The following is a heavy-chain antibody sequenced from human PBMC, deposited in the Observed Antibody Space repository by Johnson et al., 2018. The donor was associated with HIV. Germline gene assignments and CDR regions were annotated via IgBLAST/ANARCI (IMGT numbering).Heavy chain of an antibody. CDR1: GFTFSTSW. CDR2: IKQDGSES. J-gene: IGHJ3*02. CDR3: ARDSRISLIVVVSRGGFDI. Sequence: VQLVESGGELIRPGASLKLSCTASGFTFSTSWMSWVRQAPGKGLEWVGSIKQDGSESYYVDSVKGRFTISRDNAKNSLYLQMNSLRAEDTAVYYCARDSRISLIVVVSRGGFDIWGQGTMVTVSS. V-gene: IGHV3-7*01. D-gene: IGHD3-22*01.